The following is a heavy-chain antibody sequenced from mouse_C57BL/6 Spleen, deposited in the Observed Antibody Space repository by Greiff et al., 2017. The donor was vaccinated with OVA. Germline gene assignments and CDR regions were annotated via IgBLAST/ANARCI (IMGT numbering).Heavy chain of an antibody. CDR1: GYTFTSYW. Sequence: VQLQQPGAELVKPGASVKLSCKASGYTFTSYWMHWVKQRPGQGLEWIGMIHPNSGSTNYNEKFKSKATLTVDKSSSTAYMQLSSLTSEDSAVYDCATPFYGYDEGAFDYWGQGTTLTVSS. V-gene: IGHV1-64*01. J-gene: IGHJ2*01. D-gene: IGHD2-2*01. CDR3: ATPFYGYDEGAFDY. CDR2: IHPNSGST.